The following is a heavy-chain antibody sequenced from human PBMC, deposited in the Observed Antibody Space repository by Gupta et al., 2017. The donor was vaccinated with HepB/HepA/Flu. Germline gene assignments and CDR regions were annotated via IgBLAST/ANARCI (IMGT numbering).Heavy chain of an antibody. Sequence: QVQLVESGGGLVKPGGSLRLSCVASGFTFSDYYMHWIRQAPGKGLEWVSSIRGSGTTYYADSMKGRFTISRDNAQNSLYLQMDSLRADDTAVYYCVRSTTKYYFDYWGQGTPVTVSS. CDR2: IRGSGTT. CDR3: VRSTTKYYFDY. V-gene: IGHV3-11*01. J-gene: IGHJ4*02. CDR1: GFTFSDYY. D-gene: IGHD2/OR15-2a*01.